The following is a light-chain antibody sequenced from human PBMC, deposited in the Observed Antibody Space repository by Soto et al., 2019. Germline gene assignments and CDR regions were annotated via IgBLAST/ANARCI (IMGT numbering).Light chain of an antibody. J-gene: IGKJ3*01. CDR2: DAP. Sequence: EIVLTQSPATLSLSPGERATLSCRASQSVSSDLAWYQQKPGQAPRLLIYDAPNMATGITARFSGSGSGTAFTLTISSLAPEDFAVYSCQQRSNWPPIFTFGPGPVVDIK. CDR3: QQRSNWPPIFT. V-gene: IGKV3-11*01. CDR1: QSVSSD.